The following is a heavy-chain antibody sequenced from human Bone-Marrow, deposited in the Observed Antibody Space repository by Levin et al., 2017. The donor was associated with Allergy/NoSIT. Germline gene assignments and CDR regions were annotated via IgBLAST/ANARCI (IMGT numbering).Heavy chain of an antibody. CDR2: ISASDDST. CDR1: GFIFSSSA. J-gene: IGHJ3*02. CDR3: AKVRRGLDAFDI. Sequence: SSETLSLTCAASGFIFSSSAMSWVRQAPGKGLEWVSSISASDDSTYYTDSVKGRLTISRDNSKNTIYLQMNSLRAEDTAVYYCAKVRRGLDAFDIWGQGTMVTVSS. V-gene: IGHV3-23*01. D-gene: IGHD3/OR15-3a*01.